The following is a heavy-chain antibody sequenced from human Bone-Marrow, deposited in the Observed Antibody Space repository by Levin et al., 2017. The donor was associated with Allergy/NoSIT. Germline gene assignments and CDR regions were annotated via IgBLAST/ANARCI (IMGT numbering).Heavy chain of an antibody. CDR2: ISGSGGST. D-gene: IGHD6-19*01. Sequence: GESLKISCAASGFTFSSYAMSWVRQAPGKGLEWVSAISGSGGSTYYADSVKGRFTISRDNSKETVYLQMNSLRAEDTAVYYCARDSRVGQLLAKAGAHFDYWGPGTLVTVS. V-gene: IGHV3-23*01. J-gene: IGHJ4*02. CDR1: GFTFSSYA. CDR3: ARDSRVGQLLAKAGAHFDY.